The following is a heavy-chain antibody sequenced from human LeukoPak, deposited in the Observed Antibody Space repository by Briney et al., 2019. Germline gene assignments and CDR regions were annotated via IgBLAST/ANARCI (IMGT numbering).Heavy chain of an antibody. J-gene: IGHJ4*02. CDR2: IFYSGST. Sequence: PSESLSLTCSVSGGSLTTTAYYWGWIRQPPGKGLEWIGNIFYSGSTYHNPSFKSRLTMSVDTSKNQLSLNLTSVTAADTAVYYCARLGYSSGFIDYWGQGTLVTVSS. CDR3: ARLGYSSGFIDY. D-gene: IGHD2-15*01. V-gene: IGHV4-39*01. CDR1: GGSLTTTAYY.